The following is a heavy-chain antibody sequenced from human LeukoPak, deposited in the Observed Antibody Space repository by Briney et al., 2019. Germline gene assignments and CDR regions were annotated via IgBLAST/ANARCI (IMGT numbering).Heavy chain of an antibody. D-gene: IGHD3-10*01. J-gene: IGHJ5*02. CDR3: ARDLVWFGELLPFDP. CDR2: ISAYNGDT. CDR1: GYTFTSYG. V-gene: IGHV1-18*01. Sequence: ASVKVSCKASGYTFTSYGISWVRQAPGRGLERMGWISAYNGDTNYAQKLQGRVTMTTDTSTSTAYMELRSLRSDDTAVYYCARDLVWFGELLPFDPWGQGTLVTVSS.